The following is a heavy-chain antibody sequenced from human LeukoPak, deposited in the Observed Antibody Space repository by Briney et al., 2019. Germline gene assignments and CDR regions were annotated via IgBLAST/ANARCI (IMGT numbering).Heavy chain of an antibody. Sequence: PSETLSLTCTVSGGSISSGGYYWSWIRQRPGKGLEWIGYIYYSGSTYYNPSLKSRVTISVDTSKNQFSLKLSSVTAADTAVYYCARGYDYYDSSGYSPFDYWGQGTLVTVSS. J-gene: IGHJ4*02. V-gene: IGHV4-31*03. CDR3: ARGYDYYDSSGYSPFDY. D-gene: IGHD3-22*01. CDR2: IYYSGST. CDR1: GGSISSGGYY.